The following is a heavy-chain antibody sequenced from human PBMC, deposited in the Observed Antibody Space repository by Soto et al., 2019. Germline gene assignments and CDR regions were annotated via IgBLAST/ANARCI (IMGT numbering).Heavy chain of an antibody. Sequence: QVQLQESGPGLVKPSETLSLTCTVSGGSISSYYWSWIRQPPGKGLEWIGYIYYSGSTNYNPSLKSRVTISVDTSKNQFSLKLSSVTAADTAVYYCARHLGYCSGGSCWNHDAFDIWGQGTMVTVSS. CDR3: ARHLGYCSGGSCWNHDAFDI. J-gene: IGHJ3*02. CDR2: IYYSGST. V-gene: IGHV4-59*08. D-gene: IGHD2-15*01. CDR1: GGSISSYY.